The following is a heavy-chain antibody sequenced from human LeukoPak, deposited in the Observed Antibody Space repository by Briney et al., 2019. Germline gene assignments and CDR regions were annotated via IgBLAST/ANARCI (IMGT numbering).Heavy chain of an antibody. CDR3: VRDRELFY. CDR2: IYDSGST. D-gene: IGHD3-10*01. J-gene: IGHJ4*02. V-gene: IGHV4-59*01. CDR1: GGSISIYY. Sequence: PSETLSLTCTVSGGSISIYYWSWIRRPPGKGPEWIGYIYDSGSTIYNPSLNSRATISVDTSKNQFSLKLRSVTAADTAVYYCVRDRELFYWGQGILVTVSS.